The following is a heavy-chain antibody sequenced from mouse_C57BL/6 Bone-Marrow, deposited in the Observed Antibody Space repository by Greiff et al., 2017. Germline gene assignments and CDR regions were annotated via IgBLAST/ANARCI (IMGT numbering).Heavy chain of an antibody. V-gene: IGHV1-82*01. CDR1: GYAFSSSW. CDR2: IYPGDGDT. J-gene: IGHJ2*01. CDR3: TRWPGRDY. Sequence: VQLKESGPELVKPGASVKISCKASGYAFSSSWMNWVKQRPGKGLEWIGRIYPGDGDTNYKGKFKGKATLTADKSSSTAYMQISSLTSEDAAVYFCTRWPGRDYWGQGTTLTVSA.